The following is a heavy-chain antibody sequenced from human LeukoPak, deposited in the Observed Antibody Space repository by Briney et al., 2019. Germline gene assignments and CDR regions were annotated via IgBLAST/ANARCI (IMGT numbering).Heavy chain of an antibody. Sequence: SETLSLTCTVSGGSISSGGYYWSWIRQGPGKGLEWIGYIYDSGSTYYNPSLKSRVTISVDTSKNQFSLKLSSVTAADTAVYYSARDRQQLVFPYYYYGMDVWGQGTTLTVSS. V-gene: IGHV4-31*03. CDR3: ARDRQQLVFPYYYYGMDV. CDR2: IYDSGST. J-gene: IGHJ6*02. D-gene: IGHD6-13*01. CDR1: GGSISSGGYY.